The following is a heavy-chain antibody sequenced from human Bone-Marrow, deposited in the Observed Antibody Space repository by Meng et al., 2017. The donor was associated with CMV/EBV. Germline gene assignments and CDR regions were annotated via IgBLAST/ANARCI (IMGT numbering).Heavy chain of an antibody. V-gene: IGHV4-4*02. CDR1: GDSISSNKW. D-gene: IGHD6-13*01. CDR3: ARDGGSSWSLYYYNGMDV. CDR2: IYHSGST. J-gene: IGHJ6*01. Sequence: SETLSLTCAVSGDSISSNKWWSWVRQPPGKGLEWIGEIYHSGSTNYNPSLKSRVTISVDKSKHQFSLKLSSVTAADTAVYYCARDGGSSWSLYYYNGMDVWGQGTTVTVSS.